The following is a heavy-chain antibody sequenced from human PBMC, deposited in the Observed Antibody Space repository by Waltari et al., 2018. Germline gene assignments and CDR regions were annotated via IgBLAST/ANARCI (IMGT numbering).Heavy chain of an antibody. D-gene: IGHD3-9*01. J-gene: IGHJ4*02. V-gene: IGHV3-23*01. Sequence: EVQLLESGGGLVQPGRSLRLSCVASGFTFSRYAMTWVRQAPGRGLEWVAVINDDNYSTQYANSVKGRFTISRDNSKNTLYLQMNSLKGEDTALYYGAKGDWLDFWGQGTLVTVSS. CDR2: INDDNYST. CDR3: AKGDWLDF. CDR1: GFTFSRYA.